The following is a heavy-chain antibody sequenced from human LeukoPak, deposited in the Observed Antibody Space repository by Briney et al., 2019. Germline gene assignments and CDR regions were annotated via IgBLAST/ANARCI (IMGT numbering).Heavy chain of an antibody. J-gene: IGHJ4*02. CDR1: GFTFSSYE. D-gene: IGHD3-22*01. V-gene: IGHV3-48*03. CDR3: ARDDSSGTDY. CDR2: ISSSGSTI. Sequence: GGSLRLSCAASGFTFSSYEMNWVCQAPGKGLEWVSYISSSGSTIYYADSVKGRFTISRDNAKNSLYLQMNSLRAEDTAVYYCARDDSSGTDYWGQGTLVTVSS.